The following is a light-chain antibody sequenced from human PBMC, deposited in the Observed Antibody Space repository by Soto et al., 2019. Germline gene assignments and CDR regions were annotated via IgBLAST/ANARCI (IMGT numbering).Light chain of an antibody. CDR2: TLS. CDR3: MQRIEFYT. Sequence: DIVMTQTPLSLPVTPGEPASISCRSSQSLLDSDDGNTYLDWYLQKPGQSPQLLIYTLSSLASGVPDRFSGSGSGTNFTLQIIRVEAEDVGVYYCMQRIEFYTFGQRTKLEIK. V-gene: IGKV2-40*01. J-gene: IGKJ2*01. CDR1: QSLLDSDDGNTY.